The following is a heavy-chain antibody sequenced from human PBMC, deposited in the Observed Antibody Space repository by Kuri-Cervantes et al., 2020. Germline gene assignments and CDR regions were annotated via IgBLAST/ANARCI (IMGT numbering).Heavy chain of an antibody. V-gene: IGHV3-7*01. J-gene: IGHJ4*02. Sequence: GESLKISCAASGFTFSSYGMHWVRQAPGKGLEWVANIKKDGSGKYYVDSVKGRFTISRDNAKMSVDLQMNSLRVEDTAVYYCARDVGVAAFDSWGQGTLVTVSS. CDR1: GFTFSSYG. CDR2: IKKDGSGK. CDR3: ARDVGVAAFDS. D-gene: IGHD3-3*01.